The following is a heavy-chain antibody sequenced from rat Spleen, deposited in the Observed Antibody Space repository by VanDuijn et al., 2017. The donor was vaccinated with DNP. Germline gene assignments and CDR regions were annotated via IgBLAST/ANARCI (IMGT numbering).Heavy chain of an antibody. J-gene: IGHJ2*01. CDR1: GFTFSDYN. D-gene: IGHD1-11*01. V-gene: IGHV5-29*01. CDR2: ISYDGTST. CDR3: ARGPNYGGYADYFDY. Sequence: EVRLVESDGGLVQPGRSLKLSCAASGFTFSDYNMAWVRQTPTKGLEWVATISYDGTSTYYRGSVKGRFSLSRDNAKSTLYLQMSKLGSEDTAIYYCARGPNYGGYADYFDYWGQGVMVTVSS.